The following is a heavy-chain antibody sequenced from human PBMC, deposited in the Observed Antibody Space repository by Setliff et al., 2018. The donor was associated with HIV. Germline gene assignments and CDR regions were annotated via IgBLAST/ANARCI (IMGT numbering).Heavy chain of an antibody. CDR2: INPREGNT. Sequence: ASVKVSCKTSGYTFINYYVHWMRQAPGQGPEWLGVINPREGNTNRAPRFQDRVIVTRDTSTSTVYLELRRLTSEDTAIYYCARDLIQPLSDYYFDVWGQGTPVTVSS. CDR1: GYTFINYY. CDR3: ARDLIQPLSDYYFDV. D-gene: IGHD5-18*01. V-gene: IGHV1-46*01. J-gene: IGHJ4*02.